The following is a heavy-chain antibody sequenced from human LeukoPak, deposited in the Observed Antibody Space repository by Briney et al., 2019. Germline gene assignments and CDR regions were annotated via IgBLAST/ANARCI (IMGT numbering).Heavy chain of an antibody. D-gene: IGHD5-12*01. V-gene: IGHV1-2*02. Sequence: GASVKVSCKASGYTFTGYYMHWVRQAPGQGLEWMGWINPNSGGTNYAQKFQGRVTMTRDTSISTAYMELSRLRSDDTAVYYCARNIVATISKTYYYYMDVWGKGTTVTVSS. J-gene: IGHJ6*03. CDR2: INPNSGGT. CDR3: ARNIVATISKTYYYYMDV. CDR1: GYTFTGYY.